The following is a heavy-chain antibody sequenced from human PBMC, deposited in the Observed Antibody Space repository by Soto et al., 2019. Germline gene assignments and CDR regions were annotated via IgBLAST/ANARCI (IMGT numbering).Heavy chain of an antibody. J-gene: IGHJ4*02. CDR2: IYYSRST. CDR3: ARGGPRGVWLRRIYYFDY. D-gene: IGHD5-12*01. Sequence: SETLSLTCTVSGGSVSSGSYYWSWIRQPPGKGLEWIGYIYYSRSTNYNPSLKSRVTISVDTSKNQFSLKLSSVTAADTAVYYCARGGPRGVWLRRIYYFDYWGQGTLVTVSS. V-gene: IGHV4-61*01. CDR1: GGSVSSGSYY.